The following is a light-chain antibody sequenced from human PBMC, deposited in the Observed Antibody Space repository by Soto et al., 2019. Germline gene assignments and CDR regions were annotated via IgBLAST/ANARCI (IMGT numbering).Light chain of an antibody. J-gene: IGLJ3*02. CDR2: EVR. CDR3: SAYTARSTLV. Sequence: QSVLTQPASVSGSPGQSITISCTGTGSDVGGYNYVSWYQQHPGKAPKLMIYEVRNRPSGISSRFSGSRSGNTASLTISGLQSEDEGDYYCSAYTARSTLVFGGGTKLTVL. V-gene: IGLV2-14*01. CDR1: GSDVGGYNY.